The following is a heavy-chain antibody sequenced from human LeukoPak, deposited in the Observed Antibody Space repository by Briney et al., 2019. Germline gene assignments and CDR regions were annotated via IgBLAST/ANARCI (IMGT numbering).Heavy chain of an antibody. Sequence: KPSETLSLTCNVSGDSLTSHFWSWIRQTPGEGLEWIGYVFHSGTTNYSRSLKSGVTISLDTSKKLFYLRLASVTAADTAVYYCARRMATVTDAFDIWGRGTMVSVSS. D-gene: IGHD5-24*01. J-gene: IGHJ3*02. CDR3: ARRMATVTDAFDI. V-gene: IGHV4-59*08. CDR2: VFHSGTT. CDR1: GDSLTSHF.